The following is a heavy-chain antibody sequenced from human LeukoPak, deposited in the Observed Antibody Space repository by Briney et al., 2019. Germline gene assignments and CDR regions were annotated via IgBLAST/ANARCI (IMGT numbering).Heavy chain of an antibody. CDR2: INTNTGNP. Sequence: GASVKVSCKASGYTFNNYAMNWVRQAPGQWLEWMGWINTNTGNPTYAQGFTGRFVFSLDASVSTAYLQISGLKAEDTAVYYCARGLSDYYYDSSGYPLWGQGTLVTVFS. D-gene: IGHD3-22*01. V-gene: IGHV7-4-1*02. CDR3: ARGLSDYYYDSSGYPL. J-gene: IGHJ4*02. CDR1: GYTFNNYA.